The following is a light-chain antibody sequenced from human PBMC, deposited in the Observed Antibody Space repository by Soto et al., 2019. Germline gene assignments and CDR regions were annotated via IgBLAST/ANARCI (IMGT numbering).Light chain of an antibody. V-gene: IGKV1-9*01. J-gene: IGKJ1*01. CDR1: QGIRSY. CDR2: AAS. CDR3: QHYNNTRT. Sequence: IQLTQSPSSLSASVGDKVTITCRAIQGIRSYLAWYQQKPGKAPKLLIYAASTLQSGVPSRFSGSGSGTEFTLTISSLQPDDFATYYCQHYNNTRTFGQGTKVDIK.